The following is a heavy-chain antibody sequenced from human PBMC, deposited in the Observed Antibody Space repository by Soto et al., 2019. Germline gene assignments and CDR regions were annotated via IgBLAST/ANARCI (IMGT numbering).Heavy chain of an antibody. CDR1: GFTFSSYA. J-gene: IGHJ6*02. D-gene: IGHD3-22*01. CDR2: ISYDGSNK. V-gene: IGHV3-30-3*01. Sequence: QVQLVESGGGVVQPGRSLRLSCAASGFTFSSYAMHWVRQAPGKGLEWVAVISYDGSNKYYADSVKGRFTISRDNSKNTLYLQMNSLRAKDTAVYYCARGGIVVYPYYYYGMDVWGQGTTVTVSS. CDR3: ARGGIVVYPYYYYGMDV.